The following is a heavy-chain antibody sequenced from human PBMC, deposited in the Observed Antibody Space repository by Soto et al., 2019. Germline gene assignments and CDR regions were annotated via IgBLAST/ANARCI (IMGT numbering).Heavy chain of an antibody. CDR2: TYYRSKWYN. V-gene: IGHV6-1*01. CDR1: GDSVSSNSAA. D-gene: IGHD4-17*01. CDR3: ARVKITVTLPGYFDY. J-gene: IGHJ4*02. Sequence: SQTLSRTCDICGDSVSSNSAAWNWIRKSPSRGLEWLGRTYYRSKWYNDYAVSVKSRITINPDTSKNQFSLQLNSVTPEDTAVYYCARVKITVTLPGYFDYWGQGTLVTVSS.